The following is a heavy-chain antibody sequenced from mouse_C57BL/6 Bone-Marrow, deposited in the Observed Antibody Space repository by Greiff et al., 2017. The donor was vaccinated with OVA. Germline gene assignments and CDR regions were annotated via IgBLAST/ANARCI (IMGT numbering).Heavy chain of an antibody. CDR3: ASSNWDVDY. Sequence: QVQLKQSGAELVMPGASVKLSCKASGYTFTSYWMHWVKQRPGQGLEWIGEIVPSDSYTNYNQKFKGKSTLTVDKSSSTAYMQLSSLTSEDSAVYYCASSNWDVDYWGQGTTLTVSS. CDR1: GYTFTSYW. V-gene: IGHV1-69*01. J-gene: IGHJ2*01. CDR2: IVPSDSYT. D-gene: IGHD4-1*01.